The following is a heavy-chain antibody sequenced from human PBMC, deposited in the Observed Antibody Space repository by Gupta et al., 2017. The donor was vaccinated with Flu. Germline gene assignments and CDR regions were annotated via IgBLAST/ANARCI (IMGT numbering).Heavy chain of an antibody. CDR1: GASIRSSNYY. CDR3: ARDVVSDTSSHRWFDP. Sequence: QVQLQESGPGLVKPSQTLSLTCTVPGASIRSSNYYWSWIRQSPGKGLEWIGYLYDIGSSGYNPSFKSRVTISEDTSKNQFSLKLTSVTAADTAVYYCARDVVSDTSSHRWFDPWGQGTLVTVSS. J-gene: IGHJ5*02. V-gene: IGHV4-30-4*01. D-gene: IGHD3-22*01. CDR2: LYDIGSS.